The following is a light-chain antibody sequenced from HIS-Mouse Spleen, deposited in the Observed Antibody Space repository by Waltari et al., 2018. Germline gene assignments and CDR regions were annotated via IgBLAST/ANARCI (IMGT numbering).Light chain of an antibody. Sequence: SSELTQPPSVSVSPRQTARITCPGDALPKKYAYWYQQKSGQAPVLVIYEDSKRPSGIPERFSGSSSGTMATLTISGAQVEDEADYYCYSTDSSGNHRVFGGGTKLTVL. CDR2: EDS. V-gene: IGLV3-10*01. CDR3: YSTDSSGNHRV. CDR1: ALPKKY. J-gene: IGLJ2*01.